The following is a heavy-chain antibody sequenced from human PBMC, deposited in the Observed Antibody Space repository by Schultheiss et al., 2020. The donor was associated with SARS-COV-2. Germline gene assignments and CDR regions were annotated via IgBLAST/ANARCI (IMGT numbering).Heavy chain of an antibody. Sequence: AGSLRLSCAASGFTFTNYAMSWVRQAPGKGLEWVSAISGSGGSTYYADSVKGRFTISRDNSKNTLYLQMNSLRAEDTAVYYCARGSRDGYRLNWGQGTLVTVSS. J-gene: IGHJ4*02. V-gene: IGHV3-23*01. CDR1: GFTFTNYA. CDR3: ARGSRDGYRLN. CDR2: ISGSGGST. D-gene: IGHD5-24*01.